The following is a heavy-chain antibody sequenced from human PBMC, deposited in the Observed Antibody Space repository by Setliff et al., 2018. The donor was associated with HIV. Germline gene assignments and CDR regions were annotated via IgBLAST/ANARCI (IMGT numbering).Heavy chain of an antibody. CDR2: VYHRGTT. V-gene: IGHV4-39*01. D-gene: IGHD2-2*01. J-gene: IGHJ5*02. Sequence: PSETLSLTCTVSGDSISNNGYYWAWIRQPPGKGLKWIGRVYHRGTTYYNPSLKSRLAMSVDTSKNKFFLKLNSLTAADTAVYYCSLQHGRPMRWFDPWGPGTLVTVSS. CDR3: SLQHGRPMRWFDP. CDR1: GDSISNNGYY.